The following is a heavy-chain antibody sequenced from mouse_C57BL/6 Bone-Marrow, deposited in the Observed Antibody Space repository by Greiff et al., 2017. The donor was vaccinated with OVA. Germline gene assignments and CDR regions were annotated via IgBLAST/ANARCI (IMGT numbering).Heavy chain of an antibody. CDR1: GFTFSDAW. CDR2: IRNKANNHAT. Sequence: EVKVVESGGGLVQPGGSMKLSCAASGFTFSDAWMDWVRQSPEKGLEWVAEIRNKANNHATYYAESVKGRFTISRDDSKSSVYLQMNSLRAEDTGIYYCTKLEKYYFDYWGQGTTLTVSS. J-gene: IGHJ2*01. CDR3: TKLEKYYFDY. V-gene: IGHV6-6*01.